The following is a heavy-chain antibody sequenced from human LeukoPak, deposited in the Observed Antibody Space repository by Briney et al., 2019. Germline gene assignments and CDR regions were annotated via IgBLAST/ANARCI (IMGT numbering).Heavy chain of an antibody. Sequence: GGSLRLSCAASGFTFSSYSMNWVRQAPGKGLEWVSYISSSSSTIYYADSVKGRFTISRDNSKNTLYLQMNSLRAEDTAVYYCAKKWSEAFDIWGQGTMVTVSS. CDR2: ISSSSSTI. D-gene: IGHD2-15*01. V-gene: IGHV3-48*01. J-gene: IGHJ3*02. CDR1: GFTFSSYS. CDR3: AKKWSEAFDI.